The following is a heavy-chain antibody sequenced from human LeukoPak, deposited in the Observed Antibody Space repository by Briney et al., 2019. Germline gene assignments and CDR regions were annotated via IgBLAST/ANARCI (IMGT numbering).Heavy chain of an antibody. J-gene: IGHJ3*02. CDR3: ALYSSSWYDAFDI. D-gene: IGHD6-13*01. Sequence: ASVTVSCKASGYTFTSYDINWVRQAPGQGLEWMGWMNPNSGNTGYAQKFQGRVTMTRNTSISTAYMELSSLRSEDTAVYYCALYSSSWYDAFDIWGQGTMVTVSS. CDR1: GYTFTSYD. CDR2: MNPNSGNT. V-gene: IGHV1-8*01.